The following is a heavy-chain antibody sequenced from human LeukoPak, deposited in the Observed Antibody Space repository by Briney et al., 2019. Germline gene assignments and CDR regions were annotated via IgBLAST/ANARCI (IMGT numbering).Heavy chain of an antibody. Sequence: SETLSLTCTVSGGSISSSSYYWSWIRQPPGKGLEWIGYVYYSGTTNYNPSLKSRVTISVDTSKNQFSLKLSSVTAADTAVYFCARDPQGGTTSDAFDIWGQGTMVTVSS. CDR2: VYYSGTT. D-gene: IGHD1-1*01. CDR3: ARDPQGGTTSDAFDI. CDR1: GGSISSSSYY. V-gene: IGHV4-61*01. J-gene: IGHJ3*02.